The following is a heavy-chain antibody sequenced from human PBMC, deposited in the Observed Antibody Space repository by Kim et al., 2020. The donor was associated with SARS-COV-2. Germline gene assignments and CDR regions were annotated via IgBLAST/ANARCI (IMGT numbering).Heavy chain of an antibody. J-gene: IGHJ3*02. Sequence: SETLSLTCTVSGGSISTYYWSWIRQPAGKGLEWIGRIYTSGSTNYNPSLKSRVTMSVDTSKNQFSLKLSSVTAADTAVYYCARDVNFGVGNDAFDIWGQGTMVTVSS. V-gene: IGHV4-4*07. CDR3: ARDVNFGVGNDAFDI. CDR2: IYTSGST. CDR1: GGSISTYY. D-gene: IGHD3-3*01.